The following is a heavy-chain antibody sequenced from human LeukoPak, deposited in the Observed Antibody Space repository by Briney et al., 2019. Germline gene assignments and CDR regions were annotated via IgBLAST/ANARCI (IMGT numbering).Heavy chain of an antibody. CDR3: ARVHGSGSYTDAFDI. CDR1: GGTFSSYA. Sequence: ASVKVSCKASGGTFSSYAISWVRQAPGQGLEWMGGIIPIFGTANYAQKFQGRVTITADESTSTAYMELSSLRSEDTAVYYCARVHGSGSYTDAFDIWGQGTMVTVSS. D-gene: IGHD1-26*01. CDR2: IIPIFGTA. J-gene: IGHJ3*02. V-gene: IGHV1-69*01.